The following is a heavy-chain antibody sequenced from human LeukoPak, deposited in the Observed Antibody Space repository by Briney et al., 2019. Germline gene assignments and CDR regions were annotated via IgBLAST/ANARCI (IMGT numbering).Heavy chain of an antibody. CDR2: ISGSGVST. CDR3: AKESYYYDSSGYSYYFDY. V-gene: IGHV3-23*01. Sequence: GGSLRLSCAASGFTFSSYAMSWVRQAPGKGLEWLSAISGSGVSTYYEDSVKSRFAISRDNSKNTLYLQMNSLRAEDTALYYCAKESYYYDSSGYSYYFDYWGQGTLVTVSS. CDR1: GFTFSSYA. J-gene: IGHJ4*02. D-gene: IGHD3-22*01.